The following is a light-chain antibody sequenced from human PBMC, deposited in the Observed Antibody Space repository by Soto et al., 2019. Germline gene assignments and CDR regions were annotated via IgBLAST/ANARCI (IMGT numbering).Light chain of an antibody. V-gene: IGKV1-27*01. CDR1: QGISNY. CDR3: QNYNSAMRT. Sequence: IQLTQSPSSLSASVGDRVTITCRASQGISNYLAWYQHKPGKVPKLLIYAASTLQSGVPSRFSGSGSGTDFTLTISSLQPEDVATYYCQNYNSAMRTFGQGTKVDIK. CDR2: AAS. J-gene: IGKJ1*01.